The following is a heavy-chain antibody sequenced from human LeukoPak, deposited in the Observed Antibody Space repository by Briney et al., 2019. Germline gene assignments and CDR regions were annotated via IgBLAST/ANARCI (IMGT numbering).Heavy chain of an antibody. J-gene: IGHJ4*02. CDR2: IYTAGST. V-gene: IGHV4-61*02. CDR1: GDSISRGSYF. Sequence: SETLSLICAVSGDSISRGSYFWSWIRQPAGKGLEWIGRIYTAGSTTYNPSLKSRISISMDTSENQFSLKLSSVTAADTAVYYCARGSTWTLGAFDYWGQGTLVTVSS. D-gene: IGHD6-13*01. CDR3: ARGSTWTLGAFDY.